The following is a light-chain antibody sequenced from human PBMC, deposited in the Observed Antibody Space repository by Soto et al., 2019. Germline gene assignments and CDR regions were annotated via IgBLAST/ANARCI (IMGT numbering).Light chain of an antibody. CDR3: CSYAGSSTPVV. CDR2: EGS. CDR1: SSDVGSYNL. V-gene: IGLV2-23*01. Sequence: QSALTQPASVSGSPGQSITISCTGTSSDVGSYNLVSWYQQHPGKAPKLMIYEGSKRPSGVSNRFSGSKSGNTASLTISGLKAEDEADYYCCSYAGSSTPVVFGGGTKVTV. J-gene: IGLJ2*01.